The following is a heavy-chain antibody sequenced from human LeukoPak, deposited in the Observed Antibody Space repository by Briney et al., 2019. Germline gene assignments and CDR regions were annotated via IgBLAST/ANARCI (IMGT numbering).Heavy chain of an antibody. V-gene: IGHV3-66*01. Sequence: GGSLRLSCAASGFTVSSNYMSWVRQAPGKGLEWVSVIYRGGSKYYADSVKGRFTISRDNSKNTLYLQMNSLRAEDTAVYYCARERTAMVTGFDYWGQGTLVTVSS. CDR1: GFTVSSNY. J-gene: IGHJ4*02. D-gene: IGHD5-18*01. CDR2: IYRGGSK. CDR3: ARERTAMVTGFDY.